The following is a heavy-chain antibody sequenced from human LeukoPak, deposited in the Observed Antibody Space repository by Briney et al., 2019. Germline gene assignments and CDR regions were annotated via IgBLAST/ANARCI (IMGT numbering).Heavy chain of an antibody. CDR2: ISGSGGST. V-gene: IGHV3-23*01. J-gene: IGHJ3*02. CDR3: AKVLYDSSGYGDDAFDI. Sequence: GGSLRLSCAASGFTFSSYGMSWVRQAPGKGLEWVSAISGSGGSTYYADSVKGRFTISRDNSKNTLYLQMNSLRAEDTAVYYCAKVLYDSSGYGDDAFDIWGQGTMVTVSS. CDR1: GFTFSSYG. D-gene: IGHD3-22*01.